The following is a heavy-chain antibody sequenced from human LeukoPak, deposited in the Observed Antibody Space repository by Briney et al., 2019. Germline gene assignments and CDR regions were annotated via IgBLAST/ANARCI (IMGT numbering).Heavy chain of an antibody. CDR2: ISGSGGST. Sequence: GGSLRLSCAASGFTFSSYAMSWVRQAPGKGLEWVSAISGSGGSTYYADSVKGRFTISRDNSKNTLYLQINSLRAEDTAVYYCASNYYDSSGSWDYWGQGTLVTVSS. V-gene: IGHV3-23*01. J-gene: IGHJ4*02. CDR3: ASNYYDSSGSWDY. CDR1: GFTFSSYA. D-gene: IGHD3-22*01.